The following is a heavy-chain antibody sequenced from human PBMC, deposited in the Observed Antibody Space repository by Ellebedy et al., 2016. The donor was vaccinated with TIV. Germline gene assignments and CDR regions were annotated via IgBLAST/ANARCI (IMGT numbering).Heavy chain of an antibody. V-gene: IGHV4-4*07. CDR3: ARVVPFGEFKSWFDP. CDR2: IYATGSP. D-gene: IGHD3-10*01. CDR1: GGSLSADY. J-gene: IGHJ5*02. Sequence: MPSETLSLTCTVSGGSLSADYWHWIRQPAGKRLEWIGRIYATGSPNYNPSLTSRVTMSVDRSKNQLSLRLISVTAADTAVYYCARVVPFGEFKSWFDPWGQGTLVTVSS.